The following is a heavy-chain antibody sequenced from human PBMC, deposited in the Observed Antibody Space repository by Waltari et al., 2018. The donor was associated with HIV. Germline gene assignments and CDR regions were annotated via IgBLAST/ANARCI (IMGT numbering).Heavy chain of an antibody. Sequence: QVQLQESGPGLVKPSETLSLMCTVSGGPIGTKFWSWIRQPPGKGLEWIGYVFYSGTTNYNPSLKSRVTISVDTSKNQFSLNLRSVTAADTAVYYCASSRAAAGLDSWGQGTQVTVSS. J-gene: IGHJ4*02. D-gene: IGHD6-13*01. CDR3: ASSRAAAGLDS. CDR2: VFYSGTT. CDR1: GGPIGTKF. V-gene: IGHV4-59*01.